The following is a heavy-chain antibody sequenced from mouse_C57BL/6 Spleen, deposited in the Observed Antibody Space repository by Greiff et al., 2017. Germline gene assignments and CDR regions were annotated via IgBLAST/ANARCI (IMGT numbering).Heavy chain of an antibody. CDR1: GYTFTDYN. CDR2: INPNNGGT. D-gene: IGHD4-1*01. Sequence: EVQLQQSGPELVKPGASVKMSCKASGYTFTDYNMHWVKQSHGQSLEWIGYINPNNGGTSYNEKFKGKATLTVNKSSSTAYMELRSLTSEDSAVXYCARDWEEGLYAMDYWGQGTSVTVSS. V-gene: IGHV1-22*01. CDR3: ARDWEEGLYAMDY. J-gene: IGHJ4*01.